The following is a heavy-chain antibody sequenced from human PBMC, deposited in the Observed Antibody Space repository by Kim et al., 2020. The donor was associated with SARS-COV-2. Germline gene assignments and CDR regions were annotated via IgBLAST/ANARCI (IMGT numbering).Heavy chain of an antibody. CDR1: GGSISSGGYS. D-gene: IGHD5-18*01. CDR3: ARVLWSTRNYYYYGMDV. Sequence: SETLSLTCAVSGGSISSGGYSWSWIRQPPGKGLEWIGYIYHSGSTYYNPSLKSRVTISVDRSKNQFSLKLSSVTAADTAVYYCARVLWSTRNYYYYGMDVWGQGTTVTVSS. V-gene: IGHV4-30-2*01. J-gene: IGHJ6*02. CDR2: IYHSGST.